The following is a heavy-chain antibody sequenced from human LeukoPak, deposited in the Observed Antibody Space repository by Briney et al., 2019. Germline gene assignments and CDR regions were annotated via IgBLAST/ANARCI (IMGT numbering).Heavy chain of an antibody. CDR1: GYTFTSYG. D-gene: IGHD2-2*01. CDR2: ISAYNGNT. Sequence: ASVKVSCKASGYTFTSYGISWVRQAPGQGLEWMGWISAYNGNTNYAQKLQGRVTMTTATPTSTAYMELRSLRSDDTAVYYCARLDCSSTSCYGSLDYWGQGTLVTVSS. CDR3: ARLDCSSTSCYGSLDY. V-gene: IGHV1-18*01. J-gene: IGHJ4*02.